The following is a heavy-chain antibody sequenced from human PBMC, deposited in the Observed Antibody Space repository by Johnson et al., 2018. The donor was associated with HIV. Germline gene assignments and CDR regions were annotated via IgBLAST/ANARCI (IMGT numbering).Heavy chain of an antibody. CDR3: AKVGAMGGTPRGEAVEI. J-gene: IGHJ3*02. Sequence: QVQLVESGGGLVQPGGSLRLSCAASGFTFSSYGMHWVRQAPGKGLEWVAVISYDGSHKYYADSLRGRFNISRDNPKNPLYLQMNSLRAEDTSVYYCAKVGAMGGTPRGEAVEIWGQGTMGTVSS. V-gene: IGHV3-30*18. D-gene: IGHD1-1*01. CDR1: GFTFSSYG. CDR2: ISYDGSHK.